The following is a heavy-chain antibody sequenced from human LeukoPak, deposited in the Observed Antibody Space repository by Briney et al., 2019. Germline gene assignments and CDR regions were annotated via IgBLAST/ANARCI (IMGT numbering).Heavy chain of an antibody. J-gene: IGHJ6*03. Sequence: PGGSLGLSCAASGLTFSSFSMNWVRQAPGKGLEWVSYISSSSDIIHYADSVKGRFTISRDNAKKSLYLEMNSLRAEDTAVYYCVRVPYSSSSHYMDVWGKGTTVTVSS. CDR2: ISSSSDII. CDR1: GLTFSSFS. CDR3: VRVPYSSSSHYMDV. V-gene: IGHV3-48*04. D-gene: IGHD6-6*01.